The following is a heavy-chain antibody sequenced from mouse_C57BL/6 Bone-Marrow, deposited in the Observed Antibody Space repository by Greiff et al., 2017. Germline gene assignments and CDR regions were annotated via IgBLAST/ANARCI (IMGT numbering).Heavy chain of an antibody. CDR2: ISGGGGNT. D-gene: IGHD1-1*01. CDR3: SRQVTTVLARKYFDV. Sequence: EVQLVESGGGLVKPGGSLKLSCAASGFTFSSYTMSWVRQTPEKRLQWVAAISGGGGNTYSPDSVKGRFTISRDNDKNILYLQMSSLRSEDTALYYCSRQVTTVLARKYFDVWGTGTTVTVSS. CDR1: GFTFSSYT. V-gene: IGHV5-9*01. J-gene: IGHJ1*03.